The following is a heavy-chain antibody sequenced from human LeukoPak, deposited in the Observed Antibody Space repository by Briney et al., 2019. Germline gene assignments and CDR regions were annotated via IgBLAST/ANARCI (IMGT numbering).Heavy chain of an antibody. CDR1: GFTFDDYG. Sequence: GGSLRLSCAASGFTFDDYGMSWVRQAPGEGLEWVSGINWNGGSTGYADSVKGRFTISRDNAKNSLYLQMNSLRAEDTALYHCARNPYYYDRSGYPDYWGQGTLVTVSS. CDR3: ARNPYYYDRSGYPDY. D-gene: IGHD3-22*01. J-gene: IGHJ4*02. CDR2: INWNGGST. V-gene: IGHV3-20*01.